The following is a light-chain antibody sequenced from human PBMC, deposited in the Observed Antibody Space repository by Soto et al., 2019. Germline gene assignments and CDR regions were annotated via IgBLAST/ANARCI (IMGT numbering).Light chain of an antibody. CDR3: QQYNKRPPYT. Sequence: EIVMTQSPANLSVSPGERATLSCRASQSVSSNLAWYQQKPGQGPRLLIYGASTRATGIPARFSGSESGTEFTLTISSLQSEDFAVYYCQQYNKRPPYTFGQGTKVEIK. CDR1: QSVSSN. CDR2: GAS. J-gene: IGKJ2*01. V-gene: IGKV3-15*01.